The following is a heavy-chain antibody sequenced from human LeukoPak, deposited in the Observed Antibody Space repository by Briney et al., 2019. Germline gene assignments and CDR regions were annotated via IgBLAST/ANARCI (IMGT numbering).Heavy chain of an antibody. CDR1: RFAVSSNF. Sequence: GGSLRLSCAASRFAVSSNFMSWVRQAPGKGLEWVSTIYSDGTTYYADSVKGRFTISRHNSKNTLYLQMNSLRAEDTAVYYCASAGYASWFDPWGQGTLVTVSS. D-gene: IGHD3-16*01. J-gene: IGHJ5*02. V-gene: IGHV3-53*04. CDR2: IYSDGTT. CDR3: ASAGYASWFDP.